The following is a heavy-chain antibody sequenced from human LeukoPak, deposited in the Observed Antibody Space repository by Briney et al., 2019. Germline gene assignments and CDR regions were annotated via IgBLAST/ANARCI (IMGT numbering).Heavy chain of an antibody. CDR1: GYTFTGYY. J-gene: IGHJ4*02. CDR2: INPNSGGT. CDR3: ARDHGYSYGYYFDY. Sequence: GASVKVSCKASGYTFTGYYTHWVRQAPGQGLEWMGWINPNSGGTNYAQKFQGRVTMTRDTSISTAYMELSRLRSDDTAVYYCARDHGYSYGYYFDYWGQGTLVTVSS. D-gene: IGHD5-18*01. V-gene: IGHV1-2*02.